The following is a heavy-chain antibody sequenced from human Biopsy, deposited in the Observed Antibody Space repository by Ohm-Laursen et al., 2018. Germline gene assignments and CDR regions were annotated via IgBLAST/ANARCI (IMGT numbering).Heavy chain of an antibody. D-gene: IGHD1-1*01. CDR1: GYTLTALS. V-gene: IGHV1-24*01. J-gene: IGHJ4*02. Sequence: ASVKVSCKVSGYTLTALSMHWVRQAPGRGLEWMGGFAPENGKTIYAQKFQGRITMTEGTSTDTAYMELSSLRSEDTAVYYCAADINVWNVNYWGQGTQVTVSS. CDR3: AADINVWNVNY. CDR2: FAPENGKT.